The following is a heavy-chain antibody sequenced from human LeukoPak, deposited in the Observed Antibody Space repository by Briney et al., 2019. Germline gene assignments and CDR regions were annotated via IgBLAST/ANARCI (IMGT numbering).Heavy chain of an antibody. V-gene: IGHV3-30*02. CDR2: IRYDGSNK. CDR1: GFTFSSYG. Sequence: PGGSLRLSCAASGFTFSSYGMHWVRQAPGKGLEWVAFIRYDGSNKYYADSVKGRFTISRDNTKSSLYLQINSLRAEDTAVYYCARDGTAAGLYFDSWGQGTLVTVSS. J-gene: IGHJ4*01. CDR3: ARDGTAAGLYFDS. D-gene: IGHD6-13*01.